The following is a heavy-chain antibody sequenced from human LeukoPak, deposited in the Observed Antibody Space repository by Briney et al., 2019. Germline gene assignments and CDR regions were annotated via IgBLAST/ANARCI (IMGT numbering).Heavy chain of an antibody. CDR3: ARGKGGRQASYYYYYMDV. V-gene: IGHV4-30-4*08. J-gene: IGHJ6*03. Sequence: SSETLSLTCTVSGGSISSGDYYWSWIRQPPGKGLEWIGYIYYSGSTYYNPSLKSRVTISVDTSKNQFSLKLSSVTAADTAVYYCARGKGGRQASYYYYYMDVWGKGTTVTVSS. CDR2: IYYSGST. CDR1: GGSISSGDYY. D-gene: IGHD3-16*01.